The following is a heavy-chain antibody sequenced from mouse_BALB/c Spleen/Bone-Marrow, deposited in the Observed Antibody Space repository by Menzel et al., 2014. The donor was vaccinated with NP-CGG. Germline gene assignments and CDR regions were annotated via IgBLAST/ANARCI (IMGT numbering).Heavy chain of an antibody. D-gene: IGHD3-3*01. J-gene: IGHJ2*01. V-gene: IGHV1-4*01. Sequence: VQLQQSGAEVARPGASVKMSCKASGYTFTYYTMQWVKQRTGQGLEWIGYINPSSGSANYNQNFKDKATLTADKSSSTAYMQLTSLTSEDSAVYYCARGGTRYYFVYWGQGTTLTFSS. CDR1: GYTFTYYT. CDR2: INPSSGSA. CDR3: ARGGTRYYFVY.